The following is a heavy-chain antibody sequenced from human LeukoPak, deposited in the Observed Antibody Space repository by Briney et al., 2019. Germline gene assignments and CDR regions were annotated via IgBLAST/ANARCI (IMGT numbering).Heavy chain of an antibody. V-gene: IGHV5-51*01. D-gene: IGHD3-10*01. Sequence: GESLKISCKGSGYSFTSYWIGWVRQMPGKGLEWRGIIYPGDSDTRYSPSFQGQVTISADKSISTAYLQWSSLKASDTAMYYCARHQVRGSGSPFAHYYYGMDVWGQGNTVTVSS. CDR3: ARHQVRGSGSPFAHYYYGMDV. J-gene: IGHJ6*02. CDR1: GYSFTSYW. CDR2: IYPGDSDT.